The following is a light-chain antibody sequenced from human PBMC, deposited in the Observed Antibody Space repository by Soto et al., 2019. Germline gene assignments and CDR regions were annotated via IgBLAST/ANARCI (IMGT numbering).Light chain of an antibody. V-gene: IGKV2-28*01. CDR3: MQALQTPT. CDR1: QSLLYSNGYNY. J-gene: IGKJ4*01. CDR2: LGS. Sequence: DIVMTQSPLSLPVTPGEPASISCRSSQSLLYSNGYNYLDWYLQKPGQSPQLLIYLGSNRASGVPDRFSGSGSGTDFTLKSSRVEAEDVGFYYCMQALQTPTFGGGTKGEIK.